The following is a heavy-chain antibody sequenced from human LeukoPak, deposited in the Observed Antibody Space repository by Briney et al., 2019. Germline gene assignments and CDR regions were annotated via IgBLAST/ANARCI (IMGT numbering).Heavy chain of an antibody. D-gene: IGHD3-16*01. V-gene: IGHV4-39*01. CDR2: IDYRERT. J-gene: IGHJ4*02. Sequence: SETLSLTCTVSCGSITTGGHYWGWIRQPPGKGLEWIGSIDYRERTTYNPSLKSRVTISADTSKNQFSLQLSSVTVTDTAVYYCANYVSGTMRDYWGQGTLVTVSS. CDR1: CGSITTGGHY. CDR3: ANYVSGTMRDY.